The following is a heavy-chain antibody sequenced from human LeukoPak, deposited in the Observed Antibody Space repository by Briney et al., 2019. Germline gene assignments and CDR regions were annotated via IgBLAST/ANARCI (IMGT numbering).Heavy chain of an antibody. J-gene: IGHJ4*02. CDR3: ARTYSATYFSY. CDR2: IYTSGST. D-gene: IGHD1-26*01. Sequence: SETLSLTCTVSGGSISSSSYYWGWIRQPPGKGLEWIGRIYTSGSTHYNPSLKSRVTMSVDTSKNQFSLKLSSVTAADTAVYYCARTYSATYFSYWGQGTLVTVSS. V-gene: IGHV4-39*07. CDR1: GGSISSSSYY.